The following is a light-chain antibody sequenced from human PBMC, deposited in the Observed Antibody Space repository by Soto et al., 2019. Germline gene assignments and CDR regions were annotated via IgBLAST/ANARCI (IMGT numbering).Light chain of an antibody. CDR3: QQRSNWPLT. CDR2: SAS. CDR1: QGISSW. J-gene: IGKJ4*01. Sequence: DIQLTQSPSSLSASLGDRVTITCRASQGISSWVAWYQQKPGKAPKLLIYSASDLQGGVSSKFRGSGSGTDFTLTISSLQPEDFAVYFCQQRSNWPLTFGGGTKVEIK. V-gene: IGKV1-12*01.